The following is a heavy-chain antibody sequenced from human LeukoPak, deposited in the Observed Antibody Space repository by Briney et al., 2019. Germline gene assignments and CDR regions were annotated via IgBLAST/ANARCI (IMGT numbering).Heavy chain of an antibody. J-gene: IGHJ3*02. CDR2: IKSNSNNYAP. CDR1: GFTFSGSD. D-gene: IGHD3-22*01. CDR3: TRHNYDRSGYGAFDI. V-gene: IGHV3-73*01. Sequence: GGALRLSCAASGFTFSGSDIHWVGQAAGKGVEGVGQIKSNSNNYAPSDAPSVTGTFTFSSDHSKNTAYIQMHSLKSEDTAVYYCTRHNYDRSGYGAFDIWGQGTMVTVSS.